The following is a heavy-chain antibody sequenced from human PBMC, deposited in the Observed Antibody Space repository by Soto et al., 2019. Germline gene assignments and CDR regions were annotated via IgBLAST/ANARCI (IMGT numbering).Heavy chain of an antibody. D-gene: IGHD6-13*01. CDR3: ARDGRSSSPPGWFDP. CDR2: INAGNGNI. Sequence: ASVKVSCKASGYTFTSYAMHWVRQAPGQRLEWMGWINAGNGNIKYSQKFQGRITITRDTSASTAYMELSSLRSEDTAVYYCARDGRSSSPPGWFDPWGQGTLVTVSS. J-gene: IGHJ5*02. V-gene: IGHV1-3*01. CDR1: GYTFTSYA.